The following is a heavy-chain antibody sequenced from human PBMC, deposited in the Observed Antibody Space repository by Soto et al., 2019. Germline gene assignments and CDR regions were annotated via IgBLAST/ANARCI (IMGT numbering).Heavy chain of an antibody. D-gene: IGHD4-17*01. J-gene: IGHJ4*02. CDR1: GYIFTSYG. V-gene: IGHV1-18*01. Sequence: ASVKVSCKASGYIFTSYGISWVRQAPGQGLEWMGWISTYNGNTKYAQKLQGRVTMTTDTSTSTAYMVLRSLRSDDTAMYYCARDDYGDYAVWGQGTLVTVSS. CDR3: ARDDYGDYAV. CDR2: ISTYNGNT.